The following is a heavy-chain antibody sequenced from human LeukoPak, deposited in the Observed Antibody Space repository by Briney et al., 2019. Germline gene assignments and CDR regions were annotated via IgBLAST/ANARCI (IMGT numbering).Heavy chain of an antibody. CDR3: ARALRKSLVVVNDFPAQGHAFDI. J-gene: IGHJ3*02. D-gene: IGHD2-21*01. CDR1: GFTFSSYA. Sequence: GGSLRLSCAASGFTFSSYAMSWVRQAPGKGLEWVSAISGSGGSTYYADSVKGRFTISRDNSKNTLYLQMNSLRAEDTAVYYCARALRKSLVVVNDFPAQGHAFDIWGQGTMVTVSS. CDR2: ISGSGGST. V-gene: IGHV3-23*01.